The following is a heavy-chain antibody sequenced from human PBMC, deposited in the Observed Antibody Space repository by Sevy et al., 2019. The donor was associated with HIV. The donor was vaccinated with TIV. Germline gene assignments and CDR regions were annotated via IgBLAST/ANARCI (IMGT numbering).Heavy chain of an antibody. D-gene: IGHD6-6*01. V-gene: IGHV1-69*13. CDR3: ARTGVIAARRGSYYYGMDV. Sequence: VKVSCKASGGTFSSYAISWVRQAPGQGLEWMGGIIPIFGTANYAQKFQGRVTITADESTSTAYMGLSSLGSEDTAVYYCARTGVIAARRGSYYYGMDVWGQGTTVTVSS. CDR2: IIPIFGTA. CDR1: GGTFSSYA. J-gene: IGHJ6*02.